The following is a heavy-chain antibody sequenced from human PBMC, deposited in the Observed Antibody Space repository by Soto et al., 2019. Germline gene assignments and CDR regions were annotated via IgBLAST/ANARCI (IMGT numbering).Heavy chain of an antibody. CDR3: ARDGGRDSGGIDY. CDR1: GGTFSSYS. CDR2: IIPIFGTA. J-gene: IGHJ4*02. V-gene: IGHV1-69*01. Sequence: QVQLVQSGAEVKKPGSSVKVSCKASGGTFSSYSINWVRQAPGQGLEWMGEIIPIFGTANYAQKFQGRVTITADDSTSTAYMEPRSLTSEDRAGYYCARDGGRDSGGIDYWGQGTLVTVSS. D-gene: IGHD1-26*01.